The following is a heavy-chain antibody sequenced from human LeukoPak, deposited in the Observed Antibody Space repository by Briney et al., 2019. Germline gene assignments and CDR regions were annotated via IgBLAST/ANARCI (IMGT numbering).Heavy chain of an antibody. CDR3: ARGYSSSWYEDWFDP. CDR2: ISSSSSYI. D-gene: IGHD6-13*01. J-gene: IGHJ5*02. CDR1: GFTFSSYS. Sequence: GGSLKLSCAASGFTFSSYSMNWVRQAPGKGLEWVSSISSSSSYIYYADSVNGRFTISRDNAKNSLYLQMNSLRAEDKAVYYCARGYSSSWYEDWFDPWGQGTLVTVSS. V-gene: IGHV3-21*01.